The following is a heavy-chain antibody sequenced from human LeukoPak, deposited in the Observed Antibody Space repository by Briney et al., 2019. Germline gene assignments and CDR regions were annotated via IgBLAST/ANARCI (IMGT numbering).Heavy chain of an antibody. V-gene: IGHV4-4*02. CDR2: IYHSGST. CDR3: ARDQGGSYFEGNY. D-gene: IGHD1-26*01. J-gene: IGHJ4*02. Sequence: PSETLSLTCAVSGGSLSSSNWWSWVRPPPGKGLEGIGEIYHSGSTNYNPSLKSRVTISVDKSKNQFSLKLSSVTAADTAVYYCARDQGGSYFEGNYWGQGTLVTVSS. CDR1: GGSLSSSNW.